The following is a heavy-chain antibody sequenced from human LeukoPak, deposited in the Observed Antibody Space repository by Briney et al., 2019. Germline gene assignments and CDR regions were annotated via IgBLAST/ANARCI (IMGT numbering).Heavy chain of an antibody. CDR3: AKDLSSSWYYYYYGMDV. CDR2: ISYDGSNK. Sequence: PGGSLRLSCAASGFTFSSYGMRWVRQAPGKGLEWVAVISYDGSNKYYADSVKGRFTISRDNSKNTLYLQMNSLRAEDTAVYYCAKDLSSSWYYYYYGMDVWGQGTTVTVSS. D-gene: IGHD6-13*01. CDR1: GFTFSSYG. J-gene: IGHJ6*02. V-gene: IGHV3-30*18.